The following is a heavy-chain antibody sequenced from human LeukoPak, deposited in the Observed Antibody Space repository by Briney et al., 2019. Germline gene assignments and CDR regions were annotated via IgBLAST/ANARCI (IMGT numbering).Heavy chain of an antibody. CDR2: INHSGST. J-gene: IGHJ4*02. Sequence: PSETLSLTCTVSGGSISGYYWSWIRQPPGKGLEWIGEINHSGSTNYNPSLKSRVTISVDTSKNQFSLKLSSVTAADTAVYYCARWGKGAMVTRPLDYWGQGTLVTVSS. V-gene: IGHV4-34*01. CDR1: GGSISGYY. D-gene: IGHD5-18*01. CDR3: ARWGKGAMVTRPLDY.